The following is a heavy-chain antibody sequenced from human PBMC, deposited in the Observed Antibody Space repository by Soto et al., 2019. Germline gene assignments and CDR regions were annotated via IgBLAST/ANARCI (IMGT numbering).Heavy chain of an antibody. Sequence: DVQLVETGGELIQPGGSLRLSCAASGFTVSXXXMSWVRQAPGKGLEWISVIWSAGLIYYADSVRGRFTISRDISKNILYLEMTSLRADDTAVYYCAREAPMDVWGQGTTVTVSS. V-gene: IGHV3-53*02. CDR2: IWSAGLI. J-gene: IGHJ6*02. CDR1: GFTVSXXX. CDR3: AREAPMDV.